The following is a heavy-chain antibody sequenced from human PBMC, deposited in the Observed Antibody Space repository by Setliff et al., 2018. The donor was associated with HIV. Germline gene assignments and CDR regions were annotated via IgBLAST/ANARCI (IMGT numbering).Heavy chain of an antibody. CDR3: ARRHTAFDP. Sequence: PSETLSLTCTVSGASISSSSHHWAWIRQPPGKGLEYIGNIYYTGSTHHNPSLESRVATSVDTSKNQFSLKLSSVTAADTAVYYCARRHTAFDPWGQGTLVTVSS. D-gene: IGHD5-18*01. J-gene: IGHJ5*02. V-gene: IGHV4-39*01. CDR2: IYYTGST. CDR1: GASISSSSHH.